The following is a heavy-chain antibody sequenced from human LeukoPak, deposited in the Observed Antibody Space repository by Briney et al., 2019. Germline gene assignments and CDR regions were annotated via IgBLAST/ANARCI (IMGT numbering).Heavy chain of an antibody. Sequence: ASVKVSCKASGYTFTGYYMHWGRQAPGQGLEWMGWINANIGGTNYAQKFQGRVTRTRDTSISTAYMELSRLRSDDTAVYYCARGRYFDWLLSDYFDYWGQGTLVTVSS. J-gene: IGHJ4*02. CDR1: GYTFTGYY. CDR2: INANIGGT. D-gene: IGHD3-9*01. CDR3: ARGRYFDWLLSDYFDY. V-gene: IGHV1-2*02.